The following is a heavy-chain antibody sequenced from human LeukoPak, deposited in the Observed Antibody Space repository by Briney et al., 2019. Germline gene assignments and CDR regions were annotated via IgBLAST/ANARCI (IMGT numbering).Heavy chain of an antibody. D-gene: IGHD3-22*01. J-gene: IGHJ3*02. V-gene: IGHV4-4*07. Sequence: SETLSLTCTASGGSISSYYWSWLRQPAGKGLEWIGRIYTSGSTNYNPSLKSRVTMSVDTSKNQFSLKLSSVTAADTAVYYCARDGYYYDSSGYLDAFDIWGQGTMVTVSS. CDR3: ARDGYYYDSSGYLDAFDI. CDR2: IYTSGST. CDR1: GGSISSYY.